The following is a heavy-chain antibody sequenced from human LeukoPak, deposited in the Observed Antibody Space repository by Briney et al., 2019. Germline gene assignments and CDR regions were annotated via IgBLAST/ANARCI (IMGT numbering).Heavy chain of an antibody. CDR1: GFTFSSCA. J-gene: IGHJ5*02. CDR3: ARDPSITARP. V-gene: IGHV3-30*04. Sequence: EGSLRLSCAASGFTFSSCAMHWVRQAPGKGLEWVAVISYDGSNKYYADSVKGRFTISRDNSKNTLYLQMNSLRAEDTAVYYCARDPSITARPWGQGTLVTVSS. CDR2: ISYDGSNK. D-gene: IGHD5-12*01.